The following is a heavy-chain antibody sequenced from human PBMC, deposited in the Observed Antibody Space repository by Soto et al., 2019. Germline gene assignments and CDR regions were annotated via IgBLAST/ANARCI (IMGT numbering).Heavy chain of an antibody. CDR1: GFTFSDYY. CDR2: ISSSGSTI. J-gene: IGHJ6*02. Sequence: GGSLRLSCAASGFTFSDYYMSWIRQAPGKGLEWVSYISSSGSTICYADSVKGRFTISRDNAKNSLYLQMNSLRAEDTAVYYCARARLTFLAWLPPYGMDVWGQGTTVTVSS. D-gene: IGHD3-3*02. V-gene: IGHV3-11*01. CDR3: ARARLTFLAWLPPYGMDV.